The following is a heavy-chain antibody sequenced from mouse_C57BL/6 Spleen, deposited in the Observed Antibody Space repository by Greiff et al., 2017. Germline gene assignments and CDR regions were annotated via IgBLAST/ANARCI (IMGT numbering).Heavy chain of an antibody. CDR2: IDPNSGGT. J-gene: IGHJ1*03. Sequence: QVQLQQPGAELVKPGASVKLSCTASGYTFTSYWMHWVKQRPGRGLEWIGRIDPNSGGTKYNAKFKSKATLTVDKPSSTAYMQLSSLTSEDSAVYDCARSLKPTVVAPRYFDVWGTGTTVTVSS. V-gene: IGHV1-72*01. CDR1: GYTFTSYW. CDR3: ARSLKPTVVAPRYFDV. D-gene: IGHD1-1*01.